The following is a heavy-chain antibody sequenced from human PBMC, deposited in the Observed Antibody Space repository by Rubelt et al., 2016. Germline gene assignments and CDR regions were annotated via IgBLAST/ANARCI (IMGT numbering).Heavy chain of an antibody. CDR1: GFTFSSYD. D-gene: IGHD6-19*01. CDR2: IGTAGDT. CDR3: ARDPGTAVAGSGGFDY. V-gene: IGHV3-13*01. Sequence: EVQLVESGGGLVQPGGSLRLSCAASGFTFSSYDMHWVRQATGIGLEWVSAIGTAGDTYYPGSVKGRFTISRENAKNSLYLQMNSLRAEDTAVYYCARDPGTAVAGSGGFDYCGPGTLVTVSS. J-gene: IGHJ4*02.